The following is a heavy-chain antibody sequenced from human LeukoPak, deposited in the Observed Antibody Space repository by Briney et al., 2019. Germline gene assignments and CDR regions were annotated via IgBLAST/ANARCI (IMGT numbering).Heavy chain of an antibody. CDR1: GFTFSSYE. V-gene: IGHV3-48*03. CDR2: ISSSGSNI. CDR3: ARDGLYCSGGRCYSGYWYFDL. J-gene: IGHJ2*01. Sequence: PGGSLRLSCAASGFTFSSYEMNWVRQAPGKGLEWVSYISSSGSNIYYADSVKGRFTISRDNAKNSLYLQMNSLRAEDTGVYYCARDGLYCSGGRCYSGYWYFDLWGRGTLVTVSS. D-gene: IGHD2-15*01.